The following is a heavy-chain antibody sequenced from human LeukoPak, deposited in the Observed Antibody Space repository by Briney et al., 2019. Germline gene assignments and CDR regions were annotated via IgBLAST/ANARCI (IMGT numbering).Heavy chain of an antibody. J-gene: IGHJ4*02. D-gene: IGHD6-19*01. CDR1: RYTLTELS. V-gene: IGHV1-24*01. Sequence: GASVKVSCKVSRYTLTELSMHWVRQAPGKGLEWMGGFDPEDGETIYAQKFQGRVTMTEDTSTDTAYMELSSLRSEDTAVYYCATGPIAVAGTFDYWGQGTLVTVSS. CDR2: FDPEDGET. CDR3: ATGPIAVAGTFDY.